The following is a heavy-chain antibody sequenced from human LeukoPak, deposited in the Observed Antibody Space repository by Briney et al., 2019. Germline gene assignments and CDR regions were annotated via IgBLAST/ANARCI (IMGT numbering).Heavy chain of an antibody. CDR1: GFTFSTYG. D-gene: IGHD2/OR15-2a*01. CDR2: VQNDESSK. J-gene: IGHJ5*02. CDR3: AKELSGLVIGGGIWFDP. Sequence: PGGSLRLSCAASGFTFSTYGIHWLRQAPGKGLEWVAFVQNDESSKYYADSVKGRFTISRDNSKNTVYLQMSSLRGGDTAVFYCAKELSGLVIGGGIWFDPGGQGILVTVTS. V-gene: IGHV3-30*02.